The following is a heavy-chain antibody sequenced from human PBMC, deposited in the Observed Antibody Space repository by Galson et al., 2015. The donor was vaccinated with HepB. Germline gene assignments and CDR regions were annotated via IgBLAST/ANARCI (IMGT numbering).Heavy chain of an antibody. CDR3: TTGGREAAAGQPTYYYYYMDV. CDR1: GFTFSNVW. J-gene: IGHJ6*03. CDR2: IKSKADGGTT. D-gene: IGHD6-13*01. V-gene: IGHV3-15*01. Sequence: SLRLSCAASGFTFSNVWMTWVRQAPGKGLQWVGRIKSKADGGTTNYAAPVQGRFTISREDSKNTLYLQMNSLKTEDTAVYYCTTGGREAAAGQPTYYYYYMDVWGKGATVTVSS.